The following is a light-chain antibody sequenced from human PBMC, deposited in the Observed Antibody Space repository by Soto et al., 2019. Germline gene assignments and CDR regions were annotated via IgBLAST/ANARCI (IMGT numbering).Light chain of an antibody. CDR1: SSDVAFYNH. CDR3: SSFASTHTYV. V-gene: IGLV2-14*01. Sequence: QSVLTQPASVSGSPGQSITISCTGTSSDVAFYNHVSWYQQHPGKAPKLLIYEVNNRPSGVSHRFSGSKSGNTASLTISGLQAEDEADYYCSSFASTHTYVFGAGTKLNVL. J-gene: IGLJ1*01. CDR2: EVN.